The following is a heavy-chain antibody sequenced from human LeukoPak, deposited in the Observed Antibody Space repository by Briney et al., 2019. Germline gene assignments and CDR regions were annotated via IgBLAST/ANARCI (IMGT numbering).Heavy chain of an antibody. Sequence: GGSLRLSCAASGFTFSSYSMNWVRQAPGKGLEWVSHIRSSSRTTYYADSVKGRFTISRDNAKKSLYLQMNSLRAEDTAVYYCARALLAYFYGSGSHYYMDVWGKGTTVTVFS. CDR3: ARALLAYFYGSGSHYYMDV. J-gene: IGHJ6*03. CDR2: IRSSSRTT. D-gene: IGHD3-10*01. CDR1: GFTFSSYS. V-gene: IGHV3-48*04.